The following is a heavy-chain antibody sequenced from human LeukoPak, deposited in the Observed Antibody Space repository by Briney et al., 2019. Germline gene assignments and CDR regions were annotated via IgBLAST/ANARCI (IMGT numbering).Heavy chain of an antibody. V-gene: IGHV1-2*02. CDR3: AREYGSGGWYCAGFDS. CDR1: GDTFTGYY. J-gene: IGHJ4*02. D-gene: IGHD2-15*01. CDR2: INTNSGDT. Sequence: SVSISCKASGDTFTGYYMHWVRQAPGQGPEWMGWINTNSGDTKSAQKFEGRVTMTRDTSISTASMELSGLKSDDTALYYCAREYGSGGWYCAGFDSWGQGTRDRVSS.